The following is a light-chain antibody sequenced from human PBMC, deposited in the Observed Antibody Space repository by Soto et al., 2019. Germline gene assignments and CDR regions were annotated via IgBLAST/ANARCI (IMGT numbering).Light chain of an antibody. J-gene: IGLJ3*02. CDR2: EAS. CDR3: CSYAGSSGAHWV. Sequence: QSALTQPASVSGSPGQSITISCTGTSGDVGSYNLVSWYQLHPDKAPKLMIYEASKRPSGVSSRFSGSKSGNTASLTISGLQAEDEADYFCCSYAGSSGAHWVFGVGTKVTVL. CDR1: SGDVGSYNL. V-gene: IGLV2-23*01.